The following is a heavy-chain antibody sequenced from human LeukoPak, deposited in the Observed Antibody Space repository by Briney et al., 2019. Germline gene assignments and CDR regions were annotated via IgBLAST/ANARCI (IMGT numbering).Heavy chain of an antibody. Sequence: GGSLRLSCAASGFTFSSYAMHWVRQAPGKGLEWVAVISHDGSDKYYADSVKGRFTISRDNSKNTLYLQMNSLRAEDTAVYYCARDATPGIAVYYFDYWGQGTLVTVSS. V-gene: IGHV3-30-3*01. CDR1: GFTFSSYA. CDR2: ISHDGSDK. D-gene: IGHD6-19*01. CDR3: ARDATPGIAVYYFDY. J-gene: IGHJ4*02.